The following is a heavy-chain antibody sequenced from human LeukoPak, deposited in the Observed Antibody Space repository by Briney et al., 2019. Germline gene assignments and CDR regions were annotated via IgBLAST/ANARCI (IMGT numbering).Heavy chain of an antibody. CDR1: GYTFIGYG. CDR3: ARVGRSGYYDIFSGYFDC. CDR2: ISTYNGNT. V-gene: IGHV1-18*01. D-gene: IGHD3-9*01. Sequence: GASVKVSCKASGYTFIGYGITWVRQAPGQGLEWMGWISTYNGNTNYAQKLQGRVTMTTDTSTSTAYMELRSLRSDDTAVYYCARVGRSGYYDIFSGYFDCWGRGTLVTVSS. J-gene: IGHJ4*02.